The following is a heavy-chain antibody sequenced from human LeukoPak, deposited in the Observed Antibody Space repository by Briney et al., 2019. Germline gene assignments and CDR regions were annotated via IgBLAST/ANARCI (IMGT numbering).Heavy chain of an antibody. CDR2: IYYSGST. Sequence: SESLSLTCTVSGGSLSIYYWSCMRHPPGKGLECSGYIYYSGSTNYNPSLKRRVTISADTSKNQFSLKMSSVTAADPAVYYCARVRGVVIPLFVYWGQGTLVTVSS. J-gene: IGHJ4*02. D-gene: IGHD3-3*01. CDR3: ARVRGVVIPLFVY. CDR1: GGSLSIYY. V-gene: IGHV4-59*12.